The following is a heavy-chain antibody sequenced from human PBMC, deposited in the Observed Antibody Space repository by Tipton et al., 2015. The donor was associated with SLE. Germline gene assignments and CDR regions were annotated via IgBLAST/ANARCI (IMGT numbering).Heavy chain of an antibody. CDR2: MNPNSGNT. Sequence: QVQLVQSGPEVKKPGASVKVSCKASGYTFTTYDINWVRQATGQGLEWMGWMNPNSGNTGYAQKLQGRVTMTRNTSMSTAYMELNSLRSEDTAVYYCARVPVRTTGGFGRFRMDVWGKGTTATVSS. V-gene: IGHV1-8*01. CDR3: ARVPVRTTGGFGRFRMDV. D-gene: IGHD1-1*01. CDR1: GYTFTTYD. J-gene: IGHJ6*04.